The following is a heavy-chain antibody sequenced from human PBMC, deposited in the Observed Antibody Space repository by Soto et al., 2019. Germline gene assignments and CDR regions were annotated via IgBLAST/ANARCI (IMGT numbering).Heavy chain of an antibody. Sequence: SETLSLTCTVPGGSISSGDYYWSWIRQPPGKGLEWIGYIYNSGSTYYNPSLKSRVTISVDTSKKQISLKLSSVTAADTAVYYCARDRHINAFDIWGQGAMVT. CDR1: GGSISSGDYY. CDR3: ARDRHINAFDI. D-gene: IGHD1-20*01. CDR2: IYNSGST. J-gene: IGHJ3*02. V-gene: IGHV4-30-4*01.